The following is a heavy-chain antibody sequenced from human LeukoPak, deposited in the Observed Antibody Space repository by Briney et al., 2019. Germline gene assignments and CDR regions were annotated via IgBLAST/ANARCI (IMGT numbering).Heavy chain of an antibody. J-gene: IGHJ4*02. V-gene: IGHV1-18*01. CDR2: ISAYNGNT. D-gene: IGHD3-3*01. CDR1: GYTFTSYG. CDR3: ARLGRITIFGVVAYFDY. Sequence: GASVKVSCKASGYTFTSYGISWVRQAPGQGLEWMGWISAYNGNTNYAQKLQGRVTMTTDTSTSTAYMELRSLRSDDTAVYYCARLGRITIFGVVAYFDYWGQGTLVTVSS.